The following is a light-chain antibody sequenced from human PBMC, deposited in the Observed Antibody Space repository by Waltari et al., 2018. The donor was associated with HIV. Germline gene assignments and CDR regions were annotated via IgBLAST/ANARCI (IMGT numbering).Light chain of an antibody. CDR2: GNS. CDR1: SYNIGAGYD. J-gene: IGLJ2*01. CDR3: QSYDSNLSGL. Sequence: QSELTQPPSVSAAPGQRVTIYCTGSSYNIGAGYDVHWYQQVPGRAPKVVIYGNSNRPSGVPDRFSGSKSGSSASLVITGLQSEDEADYYCQSYDSNLSGLFGGGTKVTVL. V-gene: IGLV1-40*01.